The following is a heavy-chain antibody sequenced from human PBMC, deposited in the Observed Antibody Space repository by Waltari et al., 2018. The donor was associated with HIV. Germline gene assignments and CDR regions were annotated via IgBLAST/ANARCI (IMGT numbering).Heavy chain of an antibody. J-gene: IGHJ4*02. CDR2: IYSNATT. D-gene: IGHD3-22*01. CDR1: GFAVINTY. Sequence: EVQLVESGGGLIQHGGSLRLACAASGFAVINTYMSWVRQAPGKGLECVSLIYSNATTYYADSVKGRFTISRDNSKNTLDLQMNSLRADDTAVYFCATVLVRTSWVITTAPFDYWGQGTLVTVSS. CDR3: ATVLVRTSWVITTAPFDY. V-gene: IGHV3-53*01.